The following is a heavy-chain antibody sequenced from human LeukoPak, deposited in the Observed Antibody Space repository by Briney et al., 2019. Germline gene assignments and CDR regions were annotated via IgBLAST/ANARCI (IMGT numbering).Heavy chain of an antibody. J-gene: IGHJ4*02. CDR1: GGSISSHY. V-gene: IGHV4-59*05. Sequence: SETLSLTCTVSGGSISSHYWSWIRQPPGKGLEWIGSIYYSGSTYYNPSLKSRVTISVDTSKNQFSLKLSSVTAADTAVYYCARHFYYGSGSYYRLAFDYWGQGTLVTVSS. CDR3: ARHFYYGSGSYYRLAFDY. D-gene: IGHD3-10*01. CDR2: IYYSGST.